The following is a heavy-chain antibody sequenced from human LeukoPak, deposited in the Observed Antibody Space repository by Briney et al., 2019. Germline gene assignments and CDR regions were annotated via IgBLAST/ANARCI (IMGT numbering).Heavy chain of an antibody. CDR3: AKDSIAARPGTFDY. CDR2: ISGSGSST. V-gene: IGHV3-23*01. CDR1: GFTSSSYA. Sequence: GGSLRLSCAASGFTSSSYAMSWVRQAPGKGLEWVSAISGSGSSTYYADSVKGRFTISRDNSRNTLYLQMNSLRAEDTAVYYCAKDSIAARPGTFDYWGQGTLVTVSS. J-gene: IGHJ4*02. D-gene: IGHD6-6*01.